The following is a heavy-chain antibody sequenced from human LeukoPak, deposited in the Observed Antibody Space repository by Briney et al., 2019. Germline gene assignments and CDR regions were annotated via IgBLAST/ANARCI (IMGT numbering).Heavy chain of an antibody. D-gene: IGHD1-1*01. Sequence: PGRSLRLSCAASGFTFSRYWMSWVRQAPGKGLEWVANINQDGSARYHVDSVRGRFTISRDNARNSLFLQMVSLRAEDTAVYYCATMGLEPLPYYFDYWGQGTLVTVSS. V-gene: IGHV3-7*01. J-gene: IGHJ4*02. CDR3: ATMGLEPLPYYFDY. CDR2: INQDGSAR. CDR1: GFTFSRYW.